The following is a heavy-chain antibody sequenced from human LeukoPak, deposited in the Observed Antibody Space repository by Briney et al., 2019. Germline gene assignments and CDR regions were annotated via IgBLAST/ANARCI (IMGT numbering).Heavy chain of an antibody. CDR2: ISAYNGNT. D-gene: IGHD2-2*01. CDR1: GYTFTSYA. CDR3: ARGKRSAAHNYYYYMDV. V-gene: IGHV1-3*01. J-gene: IGHJ6*03. Sequence: ASVKVSCKASGYTFTSYAMHWVRQAPGQRLEWMGWISAYNGNTNYAQKFQDRVTMTTEKSTTTAYMDLRSLRSDGTAVYYCARGKRSAAHNYYYYMDVWGKGTTVTVSS.